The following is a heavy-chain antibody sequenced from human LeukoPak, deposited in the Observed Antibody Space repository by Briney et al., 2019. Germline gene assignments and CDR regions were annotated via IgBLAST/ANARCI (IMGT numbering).Heavy chain of an antibody. V-gene: IGHV1-8*01. CDR3: ARGIHSGTYRVTHYGMDV. CDR2: MNPNSGNT. Sequence: ASVKVSCKASGYTFTSYDINWVRQATGQGPEWMGWMNPNSGNTGYAQRFQGRVTMTRNTSIGTAYMELSSLRSEDTAVYYCARGIHSGTYRVTHYGMDVWGQGTTVTVSS. CDR1: GYTFTSYD. D-gene: IGHD1-26*01. J-gene: IGHJ6*02.